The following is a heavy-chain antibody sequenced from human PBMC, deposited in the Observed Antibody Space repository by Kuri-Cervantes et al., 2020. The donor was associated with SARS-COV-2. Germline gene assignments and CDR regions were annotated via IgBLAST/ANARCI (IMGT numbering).Heavy chain of an antibody. CDR3: AKDPTYYDFWRGPITFYWYFDL. Sequence: GESLKISCAASGFTFCKYAKQWVRQAPGKGLERVAVISYDGSNKYYADSVKGRFTISRDNSKNTLYLQMNSLRAEDTSVYYCAKDPTYYDFWRGPITFYWYFDLWGRGTLVTVSS. J-gene: IGHJ2*01. V-gene: IGHV3-30*18. CDR1: GFTFCKYA. D-gene: IGHD3-3*01. CDR2: ISYDGSNK.